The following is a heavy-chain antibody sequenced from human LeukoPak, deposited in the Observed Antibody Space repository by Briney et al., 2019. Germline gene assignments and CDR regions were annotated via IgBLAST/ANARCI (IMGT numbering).Heavy chain of an antibody. CDR3: ARGGSGYSYGKIDS. CDR1: GFTFSSYN. CDR2: TTSSSSYI. J-gene: IGHJ4*02. Sequence: GGSLRLSCAASGFTFSSYNMNWVRQAPGKGLEWVSSTTSSSSYIYYADSVKGRFTISRDNAKNSLYLQMNSLTAEDTAVYYCARGGSGYSYGKIDSWGQGILVTVSS. V-gene: IGHV3-21*06. D-gene: IGHD5-18*01.